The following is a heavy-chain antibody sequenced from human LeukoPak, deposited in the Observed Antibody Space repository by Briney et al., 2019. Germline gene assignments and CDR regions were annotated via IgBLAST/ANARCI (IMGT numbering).Heavy chain of an antibody. V-gene: IGHV1-69*04. CDR1: GGTFSIYA. J-gene: IGHJ4*02. D-gene: IGHD5-18*01. CDR3: ARDPTIRTAISNFDY. CDR2: IIPILGIA. Sequence: SVKVSFTASGGTFSIYAISWVRPAPGQGLEWMGRIIPILGIANYAQKFQGRVTITADKSTSTAYMELSSLRSEDTAVYYCARDPTIRTAISNFDYWGQGTLVTVSS.